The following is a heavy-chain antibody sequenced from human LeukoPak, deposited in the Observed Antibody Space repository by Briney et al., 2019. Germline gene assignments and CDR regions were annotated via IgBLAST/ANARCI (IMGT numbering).Heavy chain of an antibody. Sequence: GGSLRLSCAASGFTFSSYAIHWVRQAPGKGLEWVAVISYDGSGKYYADSVKGRFTISRDNSKNTLYLQMNSLRGEDTAVYYYARDLYSYGSLEYFQHWGQGTLVTVSS. CDR3: ARDLYSYGSLEYFQH. CDR1: GFTFSSYA. D-gene: IGHD2-21*01. V-gene: IGHV3-30-3*01. CDR2: ISYDGSGK. J-gene: IGHJ1*01.